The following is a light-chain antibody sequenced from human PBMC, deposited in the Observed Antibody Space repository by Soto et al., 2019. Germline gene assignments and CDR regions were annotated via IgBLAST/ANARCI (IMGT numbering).Light chain of an antibody. CDR2: NVR. J-gene: IGLJ2*01. CDR3: SSYTNSGTVL. V-gene: IGLV2-14*01. CDR1: RSDVGGYDY. Sequence: QSVLTQPASVSGSPGQSITISCTGTRSDVGGYDYVSWYQQYAGKAPKLTIYNVRNRPSGVSNRFSGSKSGNTASLTISGLQPEDEADYFCSSYTNSGTVLFGGGTKLTVL.